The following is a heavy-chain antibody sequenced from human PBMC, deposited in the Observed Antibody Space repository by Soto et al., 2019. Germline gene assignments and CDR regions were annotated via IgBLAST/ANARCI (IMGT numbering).Heavy chain of an antibody. J-gene: IGHJ4*02. D-gene: IGHD1-20*01. CDR3: ARITGRHLNY. CDR1: SGSISVTNVF. V-gene: IGHV4-39*01. Sequence: SETLSLTCALSSGSISVTNVFWVWVRKPPGKGLEWIGNIDYSGTAYFSPSLATRVTFHVDTSKNQFALTVYSVTAADTAVYFCARITGRHLNYSGQGILVTVSS. CDR2: IDYSGTA.